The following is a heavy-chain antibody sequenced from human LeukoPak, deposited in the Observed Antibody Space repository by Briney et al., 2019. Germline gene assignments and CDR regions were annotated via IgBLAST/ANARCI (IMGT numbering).Heavy chain of an antibody. Sequence: SQTLSLTCAISGDSVSSNSITWNWIRQSPSRGLEWLGRTYYRSTWYNDYAVSVRGRITVNPDTSKSQFSLHLNSVTPEDTAVYYCARRLTQYDCFDPWGQGILVTVSS. V-gene: IGHV6-1*01. CDR1: GDSVSSNSIT. D-gene: IGHD2-2*01. J-gene: IGHJ5*02. CDR2: TYYRSTWYN. CDR3: ARRLTQYDCFDP.